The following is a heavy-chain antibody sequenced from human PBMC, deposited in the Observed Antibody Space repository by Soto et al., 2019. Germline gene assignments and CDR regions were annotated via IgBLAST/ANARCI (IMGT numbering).Heavy chain of an antibody. Sequence: PGWSLRLSCVASGITFGSRAMSWVRQAPGEGLEWVSSITDTGGDTKYADSVRGRFTISRDNAKNSLYLQMNSLRAEDTAVYYCASAYSSGWYPPYYYYGMDVWGQGTTVTVS. V-gene: IGHV3-23*01. J-gene: IGHJ6*02. CDR1: GITFGSRA. CDR2: ITDTGGDT. D-gene: IGHD6-19*01. CDR3: ASAYSSGWYPPYYYYGMDV.